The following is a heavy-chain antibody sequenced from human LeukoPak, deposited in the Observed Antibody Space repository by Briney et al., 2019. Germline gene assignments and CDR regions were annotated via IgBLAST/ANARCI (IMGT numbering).Heavy chain of an antibody. Sequence: SETLSLTCNVSGAFITSGTYYWNWIRQPAGKGLEWIGRRYIGGSANYNPSLKSRVTIPLDTSQNQFSLKLTSVAAADTAVYYCASHYGDSYFGFWGQGIQVTVSS. V-gene: IGHV4-61*02. D-gene: IGHD4-17*01. CDR2: RYIGGSA. CDR3: ASHYGDSYFGF. CDR1: GAFITSGTYY. J-gene: IGHJ4*02.